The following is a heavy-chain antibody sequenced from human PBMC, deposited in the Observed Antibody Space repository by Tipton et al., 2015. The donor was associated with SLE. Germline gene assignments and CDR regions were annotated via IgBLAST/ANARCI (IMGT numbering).Heavy chain of an antibody. CDR2: ISSIGGST. Sequence: GSLRLSCAASGFTFRNYAMTWVRQAPGKGLEWVSAISSIGGSTYYSDAVKGRFTISRDNSKNTMYLQMNSLRGEDTATYYCARELEDGFNFDKFGYWGQGTLVIVSS. CDR3: ARELEDGFNFDKFGY. J-gene: IGHJ4*02. D-gene: IGHD5-24*01. CDR1: GFTFRNYA. V-gene: IGHV3-23*01.